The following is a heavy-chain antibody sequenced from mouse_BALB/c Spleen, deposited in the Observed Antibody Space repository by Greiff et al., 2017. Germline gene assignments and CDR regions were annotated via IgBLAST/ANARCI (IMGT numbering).Heavy chain of an antibody. CDR3: ARGTTATRYFDY. V-gene: IGHV5-6-5*01. J-gene: IGHJ2*01. Sequence: EVKVVESGGGLVKPGGSLKLSCAASGFTFSSYAMSWVRQTPEKRLEWVASISSGGSTYYPDSVKGRFTISRDNARNILYLQMSSLRSEDTAMYYCARGTTATRYFDYWGQGTTLTVSS. CDR2: ISSGGST. CDR1: GFTFSSYA. D-gene: IGHD1-2*01.